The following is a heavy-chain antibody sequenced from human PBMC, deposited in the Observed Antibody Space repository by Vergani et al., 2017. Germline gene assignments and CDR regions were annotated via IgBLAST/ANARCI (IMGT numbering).Heavy chain of an antibody. V-gene: IGHV3-49*05. D-gene: IGHD5-12*01. CDR1: GFTFGDYA. J-gene: IGHJ5*02. Sequence: EVQLVESGGGLVKPGRSLRLSCTASGFTFGDYAMSWFRQAPGKGLEWVGFIRSKAYGGTTEYAAAVKGRFTISRDNSKNTLYLQMNSLRAEDTAVYYCARDPGAMGVATEPRFDPWGQGTLVTVSS. CDR2: IRSKAYGGTT. CDR3: ARDPGAMGVATEPRFDP.